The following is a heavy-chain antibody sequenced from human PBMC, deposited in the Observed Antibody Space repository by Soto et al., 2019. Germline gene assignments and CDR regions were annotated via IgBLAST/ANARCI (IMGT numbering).Heavy chain of an antibody. J-gene: IGHJ6*02. CDR1: GYSISRGYS. CDR3: ARALHYDFWTGASRPGRMDA. V-gene: IGHV4-38-2*01. Sequence: PETLCLTCAVSGYSISRGYSGGWIRQPPGKGLEWSGSIYHSGGTLYNPSLKGRVTISVDTPQNQISRKPSSLAASDTAVYYCARALHYDFWTGASRPGRMDARGQGPTVT. CDR2: IYHSGGT. D-gene: IGHD3-3*01.